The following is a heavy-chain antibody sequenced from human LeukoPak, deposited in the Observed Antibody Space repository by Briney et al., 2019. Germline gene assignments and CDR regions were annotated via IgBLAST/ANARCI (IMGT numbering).Heavy chain of an antibody. CDR1: GFTFSTYA. V-gene: IGHV3-23*01. D-gene: IGHD3-22*01. Sequence: GGSLRLSCADSGFTFSTYAMSWVHQAPGKGLEWVSAISSSGGNTYYADFVKVRFTISRDNSKNTLYLQMNSLRVEDTAVYYCAKGRVSSGYSPFDYWGQGTLVTVSS. CDR2: ISSSGGNT. CDR3: AKGRVSSGYSPFDY. J-gene: IGHJ4*02.